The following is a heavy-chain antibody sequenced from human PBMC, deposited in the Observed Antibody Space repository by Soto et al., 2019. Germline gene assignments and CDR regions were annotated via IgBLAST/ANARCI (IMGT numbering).Heavy chain of an antibody. CDR3: AKDPPSKTYDFWSGYPHPMDV. J-gene: IGHJ6*02. D-gene: IGHD3-3*01. V-gene: IGHV3-23*01. Sequence: GGSLRLSCAASGFTFSSYAMSWVRQAPGKGLEWVSAISGSGGSTYYADSVKGRFTISRDNSKNTLYLQMNSLRAEDTAVYYCAKDPPSKTYDFWSGYPHPMDVWGQGTTVTVSS. CDR2: ISGSGGST. CDR1: GFTFSSYA.